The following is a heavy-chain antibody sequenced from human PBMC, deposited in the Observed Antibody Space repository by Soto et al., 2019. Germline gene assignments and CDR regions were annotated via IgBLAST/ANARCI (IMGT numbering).Heavy chain of an antibody. V-gene: IGHV6-1*01. CDR1: GDSVSSNNIA. Sequence: SQTLSLNCAVSGDSVSSNNIAWNWLRQSPWRGLEWLGRTYYRSKWYNEYAVSVRSRITINLDTSKNQFSLQLNSVTPEDTAVYYCARYRYSDSLREYYFDYWGQGTPVTVSS. J-gene: IGHJ4*02. D-gene: IGHD3-22*01. CDR2: TYYRSKWYN. CDR3: ARYRYSDSLREYYFDY.